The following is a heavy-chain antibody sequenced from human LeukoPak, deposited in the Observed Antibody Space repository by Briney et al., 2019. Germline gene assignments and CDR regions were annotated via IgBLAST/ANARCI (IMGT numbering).Heavy chain of an antibody. J-gene: IGHJ2*01. Sequence: SETLSLTCTVSGGSISSYYWSWIRQPPGKGLEWIGYIYYSGSTNYNPSLKSRVTISVDTSKNQFSLKLSSVTAADTAVYYCARDVKGGLRYWYFDLWGRGTLVTVSS. D-gene: IGHD5-12*01. V-gene: IGHV4-59*12. CDR2: IYYSGST. CDR1: GGSISSYY. CDR3: ARDVKGGLRYWYFDL.